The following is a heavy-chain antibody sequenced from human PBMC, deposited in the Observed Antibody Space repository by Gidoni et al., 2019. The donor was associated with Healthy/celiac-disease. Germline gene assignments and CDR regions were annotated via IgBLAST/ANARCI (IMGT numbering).Heavy chain of an antibody. V-gene: IGHV1-2*02. CDR2: INPNSGGT. Sequence: QVQLVQSGAEVKKPGASVKVSCKASGYTFTGYSMHWVRQAPGQGLEWMGWINPNSGGTNYAQKFQGRVTMTRDTSISTAYMELSRLRSDDTAVYYCARADAFWSGYYTPADGMDVWGQGTTVTVSS. J-gene: IGHJ6*02. CDR3: ARADAFWSGYYTPADGMDV. D-gene: IGHD3-3*01. CDR1: GYTFTGYS.